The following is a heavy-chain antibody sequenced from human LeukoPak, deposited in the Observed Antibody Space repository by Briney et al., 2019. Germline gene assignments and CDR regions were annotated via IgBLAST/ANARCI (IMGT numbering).Heavy chain of an antibody. J-gene: IGHJ4*02. Sequence: GGSLRLSCAASGFTFSSYWMSWVRQAPGKGLEWVANIKEDGSEKNFVDSVKGRFTISRDNAKNSLYLQMNSLRAEDTAVYYCAREGRLMATIIGFDYWGLGTLVTVSS. CDR3: AREGRLMATIIGFDY. D-gene: IGHD5-24*01. V-gene: IGHV3-7*01. CDR1: GFTFSSYW. CDR2: IKEDGSEK.